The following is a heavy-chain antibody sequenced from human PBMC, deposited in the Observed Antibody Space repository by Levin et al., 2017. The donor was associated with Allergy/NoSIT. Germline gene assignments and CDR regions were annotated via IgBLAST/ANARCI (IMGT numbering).Heavy chain of an antibody. CDR2: IWYDGSNK. CDR1: GFTFSSYG. V-gene: IGHV3-33*01. Sequence: PGGSLRLSCAASGFTFSSYGMHWVRQAPGKGLEWVAVIWYDGSNKYYADSVKGRFTISRDNSKNTLYLQMNSLRAEDTAVYYCARGGYSYGYLFESSIDYWGQGTLVTVSS. D-gene: IGHD5-18*01. CDR3: ARGGYSYGYLFESSIDY. J-gene: IGHJ4*02.